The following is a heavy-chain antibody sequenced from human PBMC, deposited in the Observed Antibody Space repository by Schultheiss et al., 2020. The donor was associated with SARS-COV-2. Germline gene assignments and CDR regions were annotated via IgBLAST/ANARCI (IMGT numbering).Heavy chain of an antibody. V-gene: IGHV3-72*01. J-gene: IGHJ6*02. Sequence: GGSLRLSCAASGFTFSSYAMHWVRQAPGKGLEWVGRTRNKANSYTTEYAASVKGRFTISRDDSKNTAYLQMNSLKTEDTAVYYCTDRALDVWGQGTTVTVSS. CDR1: GFTFSSYA. CDR3: TDRALDV. CDR2: TRNKANSYTT.